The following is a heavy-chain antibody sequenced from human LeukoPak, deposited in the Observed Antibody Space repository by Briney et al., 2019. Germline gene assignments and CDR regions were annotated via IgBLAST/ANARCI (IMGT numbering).Heavy chain of an antibody. CDR3: ARVWKPGIAVAGTLRFDY. Sequence: SETLSLTCTVSGGSISSYYWSWIRQPPGKGLEWIGYIYYSGSTNYNPSLKSRVTISVDTSKNQFSLKLSSVTAADTAVYYCARVWKPGIAVAGTLRFDYWGQGTLVTVSS. J-gene: IGHJ4*02. V-gene: IGHV4-59*12. CDR2: IYYSGST. D-gene: IGHD6-19*01. CDR1: GGSISSYY.